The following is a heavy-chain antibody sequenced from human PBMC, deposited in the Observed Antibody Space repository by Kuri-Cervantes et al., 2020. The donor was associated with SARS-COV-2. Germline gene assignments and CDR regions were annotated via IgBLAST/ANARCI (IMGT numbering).Heavy chain of an antibody. D-gene: IGHD6-19*01. V-gene: IGHV3-23*01. CDR2: LSGRGEST. Sequence: GGSLRLSCAASGFTFSSYAMSWVRQAPGKGLEWVSALSGRGESTYYADSVRGRFTISRDNSKNTLYLHMSSLRAEDTAVYYCAKDLAVAATITEYFQHWSQGTLVTVSS. CDR3: AKDLAVAATITEYFQH. CDR1: GFTFSSYA. J-gene: IGHJ1*01.